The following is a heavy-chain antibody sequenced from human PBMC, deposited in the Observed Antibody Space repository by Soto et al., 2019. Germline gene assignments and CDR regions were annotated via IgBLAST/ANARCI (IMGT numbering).Heavy chain of an antibody. J-gene: IGHJ6*02. CDR3: ARGNTFNYAGFDV. D-gene: IGHD3-16*01. CDR2: MNAKSGDT. V-gene: IGHV1-8*01. Sequence: SVKVSCKASGYTFSDFDINWLRQASGQGPEWMGWMNAKSGDTFFAQRFQGKFNMTRDTSLSTAYMEVGSLTSDDTAMHYCARGNTFNYAGFDVWGQGNTVTVSS. CDR1: GYTFSDFD.